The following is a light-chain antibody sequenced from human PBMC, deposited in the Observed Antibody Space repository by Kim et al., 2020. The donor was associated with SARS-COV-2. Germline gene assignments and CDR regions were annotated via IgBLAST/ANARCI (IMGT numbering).Light chain of an antibody. J-gene: IGLJ3*02. V-gene: IGLV1-51*01. CDR3: GTWDSSLSANWV. CDR1: SCNIGNNY. CDR2: DND. Sequence: QKVTISCSGSSCNIGNNYVSWYQQLPGTAPKLLIYDNDKRPSGIPDRFSGSKSGTSATLGITGLQTGDEADYYCGTWDSSLSANWVFGGGTQLTVL.